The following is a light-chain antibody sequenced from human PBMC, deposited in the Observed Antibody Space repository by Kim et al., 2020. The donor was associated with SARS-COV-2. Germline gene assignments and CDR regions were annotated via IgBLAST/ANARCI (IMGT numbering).Light chain of an antibody. J-gene: IGKJ3*01. CDR2: AAS. V-gene: IGKV1-39*01. CDR3: QQSYITPFT. CDR1: QSISSH. Sequence: DIQMTQSPSTLPASVGDRVTIPCRTTQSISSHLIWYQQKPGRAPKLLISAASTLQGGVPSRFSGSGSETDFTLTISSLQPEDFATYFCQQSYITPFTFGPGTKVDI.